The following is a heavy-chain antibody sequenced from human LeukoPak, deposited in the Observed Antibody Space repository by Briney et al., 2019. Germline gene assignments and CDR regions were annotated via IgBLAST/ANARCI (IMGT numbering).Heavy chain of an antibody. J-gene: IGHJ4*02. CDR3: VKARIGYCTTSSCYYFDN. V-gene: IGHV3-30*02. CDR2: IQYDGNNK. Sequence: HPGGSLRLSCAASTLSLGPYGMHWFRQAPGKGREGVAFIQYDGNNKYYAASVKGRFTLSRDNSKNTLYLQMDSLRVEDTAVYYCVKARIGYCTTSSCYYFDNWGQGTLVTVAS. D-gene: IGHD2-8*01. CDR1: TLSLGPYG.